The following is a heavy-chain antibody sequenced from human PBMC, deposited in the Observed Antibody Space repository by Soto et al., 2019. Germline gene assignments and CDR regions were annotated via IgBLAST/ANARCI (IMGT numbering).Heavy chain of an antibody. CDR1: GYSFTSYW. CDR2: TYPSDSDT. CDR3: ARTPPGSVFYFDY. V-gene: IGHV5-51*03. J-gene: IGHJ4*02. D-gene: IGHD6-19*01. Sequence: EVQLVPSGAEVKKPGESLKISCKASGYSFTSYWIGWVRQMPGKGLEWMGITYPSDSDTRYSPSFPGQVTISADKSLSTAYLQWSSLKASDTAMYYCARTPPGSVFYFDYWGQGTLVTVSS.